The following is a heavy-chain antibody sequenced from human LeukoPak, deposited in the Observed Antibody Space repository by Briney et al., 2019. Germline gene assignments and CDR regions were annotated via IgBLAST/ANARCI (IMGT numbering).Heavy chain of an antibody. Sequence: GASVKVSCKASGYTFSGYYMHWVRQAPGQGLEWMGWINPNSSGTNYAQKFQGRVTVTRDTSISTAYMELNRLRSEDTAMYYCARGGKSGPVGRYLFWAFDIWGQGTMVTVSS. CDR3: ARGGKSGPVGRYLFWAFDI. D-gene: IGHD3-3*01. CDR2: INPNSSGT. CDR1: GYTFSGYY. J-gene: IGHJ3*02. V-gene: IGHV1-2*02.